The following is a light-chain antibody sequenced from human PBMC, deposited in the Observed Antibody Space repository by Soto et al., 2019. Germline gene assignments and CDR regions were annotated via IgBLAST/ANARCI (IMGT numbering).Light chain of an antibody. CDR1: SSDVGGYNY. CDR2: DVT. CDR3: SSYRSSRTFDV. J-gene: IGLJ2*01. Sequence: QPVLTQPASVSGSPGQSITISCTGTSSDVGGYNYVSWYQHHPGKAPKLIIYDVTNRPSGVSNRFSGSKSGNTASLTISGLQAEDEADYYCSSYRSSRTFDVFGGGTKLTVL. V-gene: IGLV2-14*03.